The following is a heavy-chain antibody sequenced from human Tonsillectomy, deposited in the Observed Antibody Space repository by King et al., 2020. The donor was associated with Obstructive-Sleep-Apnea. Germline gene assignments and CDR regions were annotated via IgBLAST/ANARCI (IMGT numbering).Heavy chain of an antibody. Sequence: VQLQESGPGLVKPSETLSLTCTVSGGSISSYYWTWIRQPPGKRLEWIGYIYYTGSTNYNPSLKSRVTISLDTYKNQFSLKLRSVTAADTAVYQCARLSRGAAAGFDYWGQGTLVTVSS. D-gene: IGHD6-13*01. J-gene: IGHJ4*02. CDR1: GGSISSYY. CDR3: ARLSRGAAAGFDY. V-gene: IGHV4-59*08. CDR2: IYYTGST.